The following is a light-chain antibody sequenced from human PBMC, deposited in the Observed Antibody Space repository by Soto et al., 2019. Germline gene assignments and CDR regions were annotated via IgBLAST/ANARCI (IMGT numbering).Light chain of an antibody. CDR2: SAN. Sequence: QAVVTQEPSLTVSPGGTVTLTCASSTGAVTNDNYPNWLQQKPGQAPRGLIYSANNRHSWTPTRFSGSLLGGKAALTLSGVQPEDEGDYYCLLYFGGAQVFGGGTKLTVL. CDR1: TGAVTNDNY. V-gene: IGLV7-43*01. CDR3: LLYFGGAQV. J-gene: IGLJ2*01.